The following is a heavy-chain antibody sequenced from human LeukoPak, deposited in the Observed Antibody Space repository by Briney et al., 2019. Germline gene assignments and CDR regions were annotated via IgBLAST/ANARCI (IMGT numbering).Heavy chain of an antibody. CDR2: IGGSGGST. CDR3: AKAGRPQAVAGWIDY. V-gene: IGHV3-23*01. Sequence: EGSLRLSCAASGFTFSSYAMSWVRQAPGKGLEWVSAIGGSGGSTYYADSVKGRFSISRDNSKNTLYLQMNSLRAEDTAIYYCAKAGRPQAVAGWIDYWGQGTLVTVSS. D-gene: IGHD6-19*01. J-gene: IGHJ4*02. CDR1: GFTFSSYA.